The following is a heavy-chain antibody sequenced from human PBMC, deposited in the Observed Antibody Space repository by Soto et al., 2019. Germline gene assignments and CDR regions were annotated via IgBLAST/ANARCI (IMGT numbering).Heavy chain of an antibody. CDR1: GGTLSRYT. J-gene: IGHJ3*02. V-gene: IGHV1-69*02. Sequence: SVKVSRKASGGTLSRYTISWGRQGPGQGLEWMGRIIPILGIANYAQKFQGRVTITADKSTSTAYMELSSLRSEDTAVYYCARAGAPYDILTGYYFDAFDIWGQGTMVTVSS. CDR3: ARAGAPYDILTGYYFDAFDI. D-gene: IGHD3-9*01. CDR2: IIPILGIA.